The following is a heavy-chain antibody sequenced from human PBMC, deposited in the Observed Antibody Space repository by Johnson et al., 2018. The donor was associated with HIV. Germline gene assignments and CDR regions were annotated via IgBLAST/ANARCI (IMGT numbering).Heavy chain of an antibody. CDR2: IYSGGST. V-gene: IGHV3-66*01. CDR3: ARAGTSGSYAFDF. CDR1: GFTVSSNY. J-gene: IGHJ3*01. D-gene: IGHD3-22*01. Sequence: EVQVLESGGGLVQPGGSLRLSCAASGFTVSSNYMSWVRQAPGKGLEWVSVIYSGGSTYYADSVKGRFTISRDNSKTTLYLQMNSLRAEDTAVYYCARAGTSGSYAFDFWGQGTMVTVSS.